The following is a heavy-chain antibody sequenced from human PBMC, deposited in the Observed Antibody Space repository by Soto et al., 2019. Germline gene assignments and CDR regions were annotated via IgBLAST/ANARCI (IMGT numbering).Heavy chain of an antibody. CDR1: GGSISNSTYY. J-gene: IGHJ5*02. V-gene: IGHV4-39*01. CDR3: ARHPEYLDWPQNWFDP. Sequence: KPSETLSLTCTVSGGSISNSTYYWAWIRQPPGKGLEWIGSIYSSGGTSYNPSLKSRVTISVGWSKNHFSLKLTSVTAADTAVYFCARHPEYLDWPQNWFDPWGQGTLVTVSS. CDR2: IYSSGGT. D-gene: IGHD3-9*01.